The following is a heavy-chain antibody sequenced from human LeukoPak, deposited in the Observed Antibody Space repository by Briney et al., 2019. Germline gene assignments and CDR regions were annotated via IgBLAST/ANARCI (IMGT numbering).Heavy chain of an antibody. V-gene: IGHV3-43*02. Sequence: PGGSLRLSCAASGLTFDDYAMHWVRQVPGKGLEWVSLIVGNGGSTNYADSVKGRFTISRDNAKNTLYLQMNSLRAEDTAVYYCARDIFPWGQGTLVTVSS. CDR1: GLTFDDYA. CDR3: ARDIFP. J-gene: IGHJ5*02. CDR2: IVGNGGST. D-gene: IGHD3-3*01.